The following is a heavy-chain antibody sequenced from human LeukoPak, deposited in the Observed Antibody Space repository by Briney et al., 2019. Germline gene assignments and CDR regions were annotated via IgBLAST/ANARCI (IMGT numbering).Heavy chain of an antibody. CDR1: GGSISSHY. V-gene: IGHV4-59*11. CDR2: VYYSGST. Sequence: SETLSLTCTVSGGSISSHYWTWIRQPPGKGLEWIGYVYYSGSTDYNPSLKSRVTISVDTSKNQFSLKLSSVTAADTAVHYCARGGWTQDSWGQGTLVTVSS. CDR3: ARGGWTQDS. J-gene: IGHJ4*02. D-gene: IGHD6-19*01.